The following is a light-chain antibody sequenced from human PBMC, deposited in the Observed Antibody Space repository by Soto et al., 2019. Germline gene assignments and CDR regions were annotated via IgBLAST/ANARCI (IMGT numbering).Light chain of an antibody. CDR2: GAS. Sequence: EIVLTQSAGTLSLSPGERATLSCRASQSVSSSYLAWYQPKPGQAPRLLIYGASSRATGIADRFSGSGSGTDFTLTISRLEPEDFAVYYCQQYGRSPPWTFGQGTKV. J-gene: IGKJ1*01. CDR1: QSVSSSY. CDR3: QQYGRSPPWT. V-gene: IGKV3-20*01.